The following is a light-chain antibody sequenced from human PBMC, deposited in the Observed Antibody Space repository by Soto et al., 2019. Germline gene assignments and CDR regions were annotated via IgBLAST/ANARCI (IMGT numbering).Light chain of an antibody. J-gene: IGLJ3*02. CDR3: QTWGTGIPWV. CDR2: LNSDGSH. V-gene: IGLV4-69*01. Sequence: QSVLTQSPSASASLGASVKLTCTLSSGHSSYAIAWHQQQPEKGPRYLMKLNSDGSHSKRDGIPDRFSGSSSGAERYLTISSLQSEDEADYYCQTWGTGIPWVFGGGTKVTVL. CDR1: SGHSSYA.